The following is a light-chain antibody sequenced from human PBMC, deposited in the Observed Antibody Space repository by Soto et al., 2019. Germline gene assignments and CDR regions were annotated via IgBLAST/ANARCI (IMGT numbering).Light chain of an antibody. Sequence: QSALTQPRSVSGSPGQSVTVSCTGTSSDVGAYNYVSWYQQHPGRAPKIIIYDVTGRPSGVPDRFSGSKSGNTASLTISGLQADDEADYYCCSYAGNTLMFGGGTKRTVL. J-gene: IGLJ3*02. V-gene: IGLV2-11*01. CDR1: SSDVGAYNY. CDR2: DVT. CDR3: CSYAGNTLM.